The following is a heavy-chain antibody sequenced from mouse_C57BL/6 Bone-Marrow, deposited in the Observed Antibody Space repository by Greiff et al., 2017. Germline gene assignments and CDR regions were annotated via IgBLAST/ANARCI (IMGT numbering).Heavy chain of an antibody. V-gene: IGHV1-81*01. J-gene: IGHJ2*01. CDR1: GYTFTSYG. CDR2: IYPRSGNT. CDR3: ALTGRPPDY. Sequence: QVQLKESGAELARPGASVKLSCKASGYTFTSYGISWVKQRTGQGLEWIGEIYPRSGNTYYNEKFKGKATLTADKSSSTAYMELRSLTSEDSAVYFCALTGRPPDYWGQGTTLTVSS. D-gene: IGHD4-1*01.